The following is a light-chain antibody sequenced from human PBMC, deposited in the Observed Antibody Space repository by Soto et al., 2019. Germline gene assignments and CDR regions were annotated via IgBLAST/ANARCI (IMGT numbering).Light chain of an antibody. CDR1: QGISSY. J-gene: IGKJ3*01. CDR2: AAS. Sequence: IQLTQSPSSLSASVGERVTITCRASQGISSYLAWYQQKPGKAPKLLIYAASTLQSGVPSRFSGSGSGTDFTLTISSLQPEDFANYYCQRLKSDPRTFGHGTKVDIK. CDR3: QRLKSDPRT. V-gene: IGKV1-9*01.